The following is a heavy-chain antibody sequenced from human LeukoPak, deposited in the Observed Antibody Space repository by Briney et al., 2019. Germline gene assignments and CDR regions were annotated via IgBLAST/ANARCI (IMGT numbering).Heavy chain of an antibody. Sequence: GGSLRLSCAASGFTFSSYGMHWVRQAPGRGLEWVAFIRYDGSNKYYADSVKGRFTISRDNSKNTLYLQMNSLRAEDTAVYYCAKEVEDYYDSSGFDYWGQGTLVTVSS. CDR3: AKEVEDYYDSSGFDY. CDR1: GFTFSSYG. CDR2: IRYDGSNK. D-gene: IGHD3-22*01. J-gene: IGHJ4*02. V-gene: IGHV3-30*02.